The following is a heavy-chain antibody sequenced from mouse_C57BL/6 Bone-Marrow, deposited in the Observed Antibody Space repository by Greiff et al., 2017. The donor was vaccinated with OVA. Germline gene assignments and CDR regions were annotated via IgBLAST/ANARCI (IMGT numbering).Heavy chain of an antibody. CDR1: GYTFTSYW. CDR2: INPSSGYT. Sequence: VKLMESGAELAKPGASVKLSCKASGYTFTSYWMHWVKQRPGQGLEWIGYINPSSGYTKYNQKFKDKATFTADKSSSTAYMQLSSPTYEDSAVYYCARYFDVWGTGTTVTVSS. J-gene: IGHJ1*03. V-gene: IGHV1-7*01. CDR3: ARYFDV.